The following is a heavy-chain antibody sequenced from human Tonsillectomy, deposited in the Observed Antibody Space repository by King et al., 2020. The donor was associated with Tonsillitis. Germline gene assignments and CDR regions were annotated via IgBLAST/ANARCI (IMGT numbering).Heavy chain of an antibody. Sequence: VQLVESGGGLVTPGGSLRLSCAASGFTFSIYDMNWVRQAPGKGLEWVSSISSRGTYIFYADSLKGRFTISRDNAKHSLYLQMNSLRAEDTAIYYCAREDNVWGVPSYFGYWGQGTLVTVSS. V-gene: IGHV3-21*01. J-gene: IGHJ4*02. CDR1: GFTFSIYD. CDR2: ISSRGTYI. D-gene: IGHD3-16*01. CDR3: AREDNVWGVPSYFGY.